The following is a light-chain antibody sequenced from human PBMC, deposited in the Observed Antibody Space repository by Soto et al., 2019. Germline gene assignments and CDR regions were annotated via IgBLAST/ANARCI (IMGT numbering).Light chain of an antibody. V-gene: IGLV2-18*02. CDR3: SSYTSTNTHV. J-gene: IGLJ1*01. CDR1: SSVVGSYNR. Sequence: QSVLTQPPSVSGSPGQSVAISCTGTSSVVGSYNRVAWYQQPPGTAPKLIISEVNNRPSGVPDRFSGSKSGNTASLTISGLQAEDEDDYYCSSYTSTNTHVFGTGTKVTVL. CDR2: EVN.